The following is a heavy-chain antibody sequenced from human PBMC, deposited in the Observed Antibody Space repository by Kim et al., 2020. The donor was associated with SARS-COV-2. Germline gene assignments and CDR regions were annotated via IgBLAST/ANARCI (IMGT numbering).Heavy chain of an antibody. V-gene: IGHV3-23*01. CDR2: ISGSGGST. CDR1: GFTFSSYA. Sequence: GGSLRLSCAASGFTFSSYAMSWVRQAPGKGLEWVSAISGSGGSTYYADSVKGRFTISRDNSKNTLYLQMNSLRAEDTAVYYCAKALSMTTVVTALAYWGQGTLVAVSS. J-gene: IGHJ4*02. CDR3: AKALSMTTVVTALAY. D-gene: IGHD4-17*01.